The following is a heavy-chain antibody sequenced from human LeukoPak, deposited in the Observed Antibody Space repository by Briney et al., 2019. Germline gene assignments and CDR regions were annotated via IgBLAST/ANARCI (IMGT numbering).Heavy chain of an antibody. Sequence: GASVKVSCKASGYTFTSYYMHWVRQAPGQGLEWMGTINPSGGSTSYAQKFQGRVTMTRDMSTSTVYMELSSLRSEDTAVYYCARASPRTDIVVVPAAPFDPWGQGTLVTVSS. J-gene: IGHJ5*02. CDR2: INPSGGST. CDR1: GYTFTSYY. V-gene: IGHV1-46*01. D-gene: IGHD2-2*01. CDR3: ARASPRTDIVVVPAAPFDP.